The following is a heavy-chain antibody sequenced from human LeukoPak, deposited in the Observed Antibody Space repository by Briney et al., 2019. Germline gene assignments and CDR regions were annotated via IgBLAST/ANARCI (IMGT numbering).Heavy chain of an antibody. CDR3: SRNGLVDFDY. Sequence: GGSLRLSCTTSGFAFDDFALSWVRQPAGKGLDSVGFIRRRAYGGAAEYAASVRGRFIISRDDSKGIAYLQMNSLKTEDTAVYYCSRNGLVDFDYWGQGSRVIVSP. CDR2: IRRRAYGGAA. J-gene: IGHJ4*02. CDR1: GFAFDDFA. V-gene: IGHV3-49*04.